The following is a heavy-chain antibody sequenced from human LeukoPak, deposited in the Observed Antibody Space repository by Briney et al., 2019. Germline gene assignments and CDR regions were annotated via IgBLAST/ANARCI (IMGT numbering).Heavy chain of an antibody. CDR3: ARIRDGYNLSFDY. CDR2: IYYSGST. J-gene: IGHJ4*02. D-gene: IGHD5-12*01. V-gene: IGHV4-59*01. Sequence: SETLSLTCAVYGGSFSVYYWSWIRQPPGKGLEWIGYIYYSGSTNYNPSLKSRVTISVDTSKNQFSLKLSSVTAADTAVYYCARIRDGYNLSFDYWGQGTLVTVSS. CDR1: GGSFSVYY.